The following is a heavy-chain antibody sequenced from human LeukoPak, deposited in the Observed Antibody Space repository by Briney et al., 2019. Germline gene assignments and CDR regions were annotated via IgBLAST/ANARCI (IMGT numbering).Heavy chain of an antibody. CDR2: IIPIFGTA. J-gene: IGHJ4*02. V-gene: IGHV1-69*05. Sequence: SVKVSCKASGGTFSSYAISWVRQAPGQGLEWMGGIIPIFGTANYAQKFQGRVTITTDESTSTAYMELSSLRSEDTAVYYCARDLGSSGFGYYFDYWGQGTLVTVSS. CDR1: GGTFSSYA. D-gene: IGHD6-25*01. CDR3: ARDLGSSGFGYYFDY.